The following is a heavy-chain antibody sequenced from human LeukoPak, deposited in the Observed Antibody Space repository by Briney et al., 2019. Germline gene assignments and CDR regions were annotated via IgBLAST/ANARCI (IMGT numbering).Heavy chain of an antibody. V-gene: IGHV4-4*02. D-gene: IGHD1-1*01. Sequence: PSGTLSLTCAVSGGSISSSNWWSWVRQPPGKGLEWIGEIYHSGSTNYNPSLKSRVTISVDKSKNQFSLKLSSVTAADTAVYYCARDGNPAYNWFDPWGQGTLVTVSS. CDR3: ARDGNPAYNWFDP. J-gene: IGHJ5*02. CDR1: GGSISSSNW. CDR2: IYHSGST.